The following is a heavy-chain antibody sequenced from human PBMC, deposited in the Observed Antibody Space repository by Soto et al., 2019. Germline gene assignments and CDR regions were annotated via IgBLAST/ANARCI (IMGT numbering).Heavy chain of an antibody. CDR1: GGTFSSYA. Sequence: ASVKVSCKASGGTFSSYAISWVRQAPGQGLEWMGGIIPIFGTANYAQKFQGRVTIAADESTSTAYMELSSLRSEDTAVYYCASSRVGATRSDYYFDYWGQGTLVTVSS. J-gene: IGHJ4*02. CDR2: IIPIFGTA. V-gene: IGHV1-69*13. D-gene: IGHD1-26*01. CDR3: ASSRVGATRSDYYFDY.